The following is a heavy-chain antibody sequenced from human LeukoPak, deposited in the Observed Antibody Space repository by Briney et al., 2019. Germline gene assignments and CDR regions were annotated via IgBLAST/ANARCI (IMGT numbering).Heavy chain of an antibody. V-gene: IGHV3-23*01. Sequence: GGSLRLSCAASGXTFSSYAMSWVRQAPGKGLEWVSAISGSGGSTYYADSVKGRFTISRDNSKNTLYLQMNSLRAEDTAVYYCAKSRCGGDCYSFDYRGQGTLVTVSS. CDR2: ISGSGGST. CDR1: GXTFSSYA. D-gene: IGHD2-21*02. CDR3: AKSRCGGDCYSFDY. J-gene: IGHJ4*02.